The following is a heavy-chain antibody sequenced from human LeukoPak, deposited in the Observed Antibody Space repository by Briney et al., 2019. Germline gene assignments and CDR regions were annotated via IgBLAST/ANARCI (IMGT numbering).Heavy chain of an antibody. J-gene: IGHJ4*02. D-gene: IGHD3-10*01. Sequence: QTGGSLRLSCAASGFTFSGPWMSWVRQAPGQGLECVANINQDGSEEYYVDSVKGRFTISRDNAKNSLYLQMNSLTAEDTAFYFCARGAYRGVDYWGQGTLVTVSS. CDR1: GFTFSGPW. CDR3: ARGAYRGVDY. V-gene: IGHV3-7*01. CDR2: INQDGSEE.